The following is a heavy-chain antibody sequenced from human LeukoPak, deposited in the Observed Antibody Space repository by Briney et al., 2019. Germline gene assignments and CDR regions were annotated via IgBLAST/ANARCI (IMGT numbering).Heavy chain of an antibody. D-gene: IGHD5-12*01. V-gene: IGHV4-59*01. CDR3: ASNGYSGYEFDD. Sequence: SETLSLTCTVSGGSISSYYWSWIRQPPGKGLEWIGYIYYSGSTNYNPSLKSRVTISVDTSKNQFSLKLSAVTAADTAVYYCASNGYSGYEFDDWGQGTLVTVSS. J-gene: IGHJ4*02. CDR2: IYYSGST. CDR1: GGSISSYY.